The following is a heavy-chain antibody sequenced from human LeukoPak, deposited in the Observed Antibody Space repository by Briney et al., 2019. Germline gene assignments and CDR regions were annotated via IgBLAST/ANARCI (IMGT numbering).Heavy chain of an antibody. J-gene: IGHJ4*02. V-gene: IGHV1-8*01. Sequence: GASVKVSCKASGYTFTTHDINWVRQATGQGLEWLGWMSPNSGDTGYAQKFQGRVTMTSDSSISTAYMVLSSLRSEDTAIYYCVRTPPNWGFDYWGQGTLVTVSS. D-gene: IGHD7-27*01. CDR2: MSPNSGDT. CDR3: VRTPPNWGFDY. CDR1: GYTFTTHD.